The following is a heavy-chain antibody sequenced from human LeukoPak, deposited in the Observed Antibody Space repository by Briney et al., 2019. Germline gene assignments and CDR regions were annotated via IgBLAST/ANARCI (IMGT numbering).Heavy chain of an antibody. D-gene: IGHD2-15*01. CDR2: IKQDGSEK. V-gene: IGHV3-7*01. Sequence: PGGSLRLSCVASGFTFSSHGMSWVRQAPGKGLEWVADIKQDGSEKYYVDSVKGRFTISRQNAKNSLFLQMNSLRAEDTAVYYCARHRSGGSQDDAFDIWGQGTMVTVSS. J-gene: IGHJ3*02. CDR1: GFTFSSHG. CDR3: ARHRSGGSQDDAFDI.